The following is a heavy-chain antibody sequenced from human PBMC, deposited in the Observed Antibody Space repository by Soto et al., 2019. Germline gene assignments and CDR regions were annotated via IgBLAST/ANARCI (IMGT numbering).Heavy chain of an antibody. Sequence: QVHLVQSGAEVKKPGASVKVSCKASGYTFTTYGISWVRQAPGQGLEWMGWISTYNGNTNYEQKLQGRVTLTTDTITNTAYMELRSLRSDDTAVYYCARRGAYCSGGTCYHFDYWGQGTLVTVSS. CDR3: ARRGAYCSGGTCYHFDY. J-gene: IGHJ4*02. CDR2: ISTYNGNT. CDR1: GYTFTTYG. D-gene: IGHD2-15*01. V-gene: IGHV1-18*04.